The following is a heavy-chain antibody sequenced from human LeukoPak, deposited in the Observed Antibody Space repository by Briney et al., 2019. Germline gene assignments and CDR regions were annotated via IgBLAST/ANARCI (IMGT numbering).Heavy chain of an antibody. CDR3: ARGGDYGVKIDY. CDR1: GFTVSDYD. CDR2: ISSSGGNT. V-gene: IGHV3-23*01. J-gene: IGHJ4*02. D-gene: IGHD3-16*01. Sequence: GGSLRLSCAASGFTVSDYDMSWIRQAPGKGLEWVSGISSSGGNTYYADSVKGRFTFSRDNSKNTIYLQMNSLRADDTAVYYCARGGDYGVKIDYWGQGTLVTVSS.